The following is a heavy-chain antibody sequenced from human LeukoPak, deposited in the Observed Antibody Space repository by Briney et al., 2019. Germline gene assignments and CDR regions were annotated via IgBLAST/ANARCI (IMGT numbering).Heavy chain of an antibody. CDR2: INHSGST. V-gene: IGHV4-38-2*02. Sequence: SETLSLTCTVSGYSISSGYYWGWIRQPPGKGLEWIGEINHSGSTNYNPSLKSRVTTSVDTSKNQFSLKLSSVTAADTAVYYCARASEDTAMVYFDYWGKGTTVTISS. J-gene: IGHJ4*03. D-gene: IGHD5-18*01. CDR1: GYSISSGYY. CDR3: ARASEDTAMVYFDY.